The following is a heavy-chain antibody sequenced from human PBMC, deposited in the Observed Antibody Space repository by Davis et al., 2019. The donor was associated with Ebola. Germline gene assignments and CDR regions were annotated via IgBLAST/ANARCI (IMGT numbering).Heavy chain of an antibody. J-gene: IGHJ4*02. D-gene: IGHD4-11*01. V-gene: IGHV3-73*01. CDR3: TTTTKVFDY. CDR2: FRSKANSYAT. Sequence: GSLKISCASSGFPFSRSSMHSVRQPSANGLVWVGRFRSKANSYATAYAASVKGRFTISRDDSKNTAYLQMNSLKTENNAMYYCTTTTKVFDYWGQGTLVTVSS. CDR1: GFPFSRSS.